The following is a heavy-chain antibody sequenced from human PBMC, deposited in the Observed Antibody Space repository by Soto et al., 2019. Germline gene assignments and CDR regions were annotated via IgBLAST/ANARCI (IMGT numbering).Heavy chain of an antibody. J-gene: IGHJ4*02. CDR3: ARDKDLAPTVWGY. D-gene: IGHD7-27*01. CDR1: GDSMATGGHY. CDR2: IYYSGAT. V-gene: IGHV4-31*02. Sequence: QVHLQESGPGLVRPSETLSLSCSVSGDSMATGGHYYNWIRHLPGMGLEWIGYIYYSGATHYSPSLRPRATISIDNSKNQFTLRLISVTAADTALYFCARDKDLAPTVWGYWGQGIQVTVSS.